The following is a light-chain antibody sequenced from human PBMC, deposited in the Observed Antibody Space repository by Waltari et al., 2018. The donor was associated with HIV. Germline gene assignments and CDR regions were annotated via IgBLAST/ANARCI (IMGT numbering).Light chain of an antibody. CDR1: QLGDKY. J-gene: IGLJ2*01. V-gene: IGLV3-1*01. Sequence: YELTQPPSVTVSPGQTASITCSANQLGDKYVSWYQQKPGQSPVLVIYPDNKRPSGIPERYSAALSWNTATLTSSGTLPMDEADYYCQTWDRPTVIFGGGTKLTV. CDR3: QTWDRPTVI. CDR2: PDN.